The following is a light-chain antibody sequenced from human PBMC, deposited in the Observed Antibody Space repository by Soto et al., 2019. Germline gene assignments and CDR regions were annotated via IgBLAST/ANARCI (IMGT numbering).Light chain of an antibody. CDR1: QNINTY. CDR2: DTS. Sequence: IQLTQSPSSLSASVGDRATMTCRASQNINTYLNWYQQKAGKAPKLLIFDTSTLQSGVPSRFSGSRSRTHFTLTIRSLQPEDFASYYCQETSRAPFTFGPGTTVDI. CDR3: QETSRAPFT. V-gene: IGKV1-39*01. J-gene: IGKJ3*01.